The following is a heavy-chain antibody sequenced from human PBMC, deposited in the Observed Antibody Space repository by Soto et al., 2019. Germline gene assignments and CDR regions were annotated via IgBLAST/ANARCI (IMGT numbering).Heavy chain of an antibody. CDR1: GGTFSSYG. Sequence: QVQLVQSGAEVKKPGSSVKVSCKASGGTFSSYGITWVRQAPGQGLEWMGGIIPMFGATNYAQKFQGRVTIIAEESTSTAYMELSSLRSEDTAVYFCARATSQSNLGIAAAGYWYFDLWGRGTLVTVSS. V-gene: IGHV1-69*01. CDR3: ARATSQSNLGIAAAGYWYFDL. CDR2: IIPMFGAT. D-gene: IGHD6-13*01. J-gene: IGHJ2*01.